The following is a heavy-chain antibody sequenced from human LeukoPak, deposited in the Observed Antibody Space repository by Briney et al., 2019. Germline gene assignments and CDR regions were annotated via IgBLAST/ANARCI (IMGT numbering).Heavy chain of an antibody. J-gene: IGHJ4*02. CDR3: ARDLNYDILTGYSIRRGFDY. Sequence: PGGSLRLSCAASGFTFSSYWMSWVRQAPGKGLEWVANIKQDGSEKYYVDSVKGRFTISRDNAKNSLYLQMNSLRAEDTAVYYCARDLNYDILTGYSIRRGFDYWGQGTLVTVSS. V-gene: IGHV3-7*01. CDR2: IKQDGSEK. D-gene: IGHD3-9*01. CDR1: GFTFSSYW.